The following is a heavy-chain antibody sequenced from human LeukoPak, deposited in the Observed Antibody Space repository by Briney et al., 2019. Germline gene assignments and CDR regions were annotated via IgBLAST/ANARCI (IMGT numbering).Heavy chain of an antibody. CDR3: ARAPDEGYYGMDV. Sequence: GASVKVSCKASGYTFTSYDINWVRQATGQGLEWMGWISAYNGNTNYAQKLQGRVTMTTDTSTSTAYMELRSLRSDDTAVYYCARAPDEGYYGMDVWGQGTTVTVSS. CDR2: ISAYNGNT. CDR1: GYTFTSYD. V-gene: IGHV1-18*01. J-gene: IGHJ6*02.